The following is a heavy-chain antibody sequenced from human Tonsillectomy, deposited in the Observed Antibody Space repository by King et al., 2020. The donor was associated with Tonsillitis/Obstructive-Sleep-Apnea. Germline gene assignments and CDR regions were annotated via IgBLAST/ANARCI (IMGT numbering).Heavy chain of an antibody. CDR2: IYHSGST. CDR1: GGSISSSNW. D-gene: IGHD2-2*01. V-gene: IGHV4-4*02. CDR3: ARGYCSSPSCHGDDAFDI. J-gene: IGHJ3*02. Sequence: PLQESGPGLVKPSGTLSLTCAVSGGSISSSNWWSWVRQPPGKGLEWIGKIYHSGSTDYNPSLTSRVTISVDKSKNHFSLRLYSVTAADTAVYYCARGYCSSPSCHGDDAFDIWGQGTMVTVSS.